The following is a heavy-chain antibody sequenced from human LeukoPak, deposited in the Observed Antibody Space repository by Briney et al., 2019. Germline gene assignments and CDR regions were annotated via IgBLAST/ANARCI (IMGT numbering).Heavy chain of an antibody. CDR3: ARDGPTNWFDP. CDR2: ISYDGSNK. Sequence: GGSLRLYCAASGFTFSSYAMHWVRQAPGKGLEWVAVISYDGSNKYYADSVKGRFTISRDNSKNTLYLQMNSLRAEDTAVYYCARDGPTNWFDPWGQGTLVTVSS. J-gene: IGHJ5*02. V-gene: IGHV3-30-3*01. CDR1: GFTFSSYA.